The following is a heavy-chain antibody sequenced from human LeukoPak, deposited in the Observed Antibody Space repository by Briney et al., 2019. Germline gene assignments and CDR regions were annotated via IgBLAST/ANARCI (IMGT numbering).Heavy chain of an antibody. CDR2: IRSKAYGGTT. J-gene: IGHJ4*02. CDR1: GFTFGDYA. D-gene: IGHD2-2*01. CDR3: TRDGVVPAATGFDY. Sequence: PGGSLRLSCTASGFTFGDYAMSWVRQAPGKGLEWVGFIRSKAYGGTTEYAASVKGRFTISRDDSKSIAYLQMNSLKTEDTAVYYRTRDGVVPAATGFDYWGQGTLVTVSS. V-gene: IGHV3-49*04.